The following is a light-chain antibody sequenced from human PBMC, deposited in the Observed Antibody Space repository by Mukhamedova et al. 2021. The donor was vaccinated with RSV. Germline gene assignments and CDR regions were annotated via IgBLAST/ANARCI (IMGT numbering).Light chain of an antibody. V-gene: IGKV1-5*03. CDR3: QQYNRSPWT. Sequence: WYQCRVHGKAPKLLIYKASILESGVPSRFSGSGSGTEFTLTISSLQPADFATYYCQQYNRSPWTFGPGTKVEI. CDR2: KAS. J-gene: IGKJ1*01.